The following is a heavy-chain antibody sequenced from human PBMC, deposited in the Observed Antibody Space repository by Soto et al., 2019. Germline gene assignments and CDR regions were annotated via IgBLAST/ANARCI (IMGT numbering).Heavy chain of an antibody. D-gene: IGHD6-13*01. V-gene: IGHV4-30-4*01. CDR1: GGSISSGDYY. CDR3: ARELLQLADGYYYGMDV. J-gene: IGHJ6*02. CDR2: IFYTGNT. Sequence: SETLSLTCTVSGGSISSGDYYWSWIRQPPGKGLEWIGFIFYTGNTYYNPSLKSRVTISVDTSKNQFSLNLSSVTAADTAVYYCARELLQLADGYYYGMDVWGQGTTVTVSS.